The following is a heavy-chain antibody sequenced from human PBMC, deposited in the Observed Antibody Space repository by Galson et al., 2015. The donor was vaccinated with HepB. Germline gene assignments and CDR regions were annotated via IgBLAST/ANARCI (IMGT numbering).Heavy chain of an antibody. V-gene: IGHV3-30*18. CDR2: ISYDGSSK. D-gene: IGHD6-6*01. CDR1: GFTFSRYA. Sequence: SLRLSCAASGFTFSRYAIHWVRQAPGKGLEWVAIISYDGSSKNYGDSVKGRFTISRDNSRNTLYVQMNSLRAEDTAVYYCAKADVAYSSSSAGFDYWGQGALVTVSS. J-gene: IGHJ4*02. CDR3: AKADVAYSSSSAGFDY.